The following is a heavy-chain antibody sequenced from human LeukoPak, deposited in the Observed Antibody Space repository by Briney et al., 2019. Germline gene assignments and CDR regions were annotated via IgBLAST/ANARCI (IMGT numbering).Heavy chain of an antibody. CDR1: GYTFTGYY. J-gene: IGHJ6*03. CDR3: ARDGYYDILTGYVYYYYMDV. V-gene: IGHV1-2*02. D-gene: IGHD3-9*01. Sequence: ASVKVSCKASGYTFTGYYMHWVRQAPGQGLEWMGWINPNSGGTNYAQKFQGRVTMTRDTSISTAYMELSRLRSDDTAVYYCARDGYYDILTGYVYYYYMDVWAKGPRSPSP. CDR2: INPNSGGT.